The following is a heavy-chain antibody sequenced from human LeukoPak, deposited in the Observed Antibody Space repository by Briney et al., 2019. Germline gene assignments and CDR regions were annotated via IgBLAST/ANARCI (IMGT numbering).Heavy chain of an antibody. D-gene: IGHD6-19*01. CDR3: ARAAVAVDY. CDR2: ISSSSSTI. Sequence: PGGSLRLSCAASGFTFSTFSMNWVRQAPGKGLEWISYISSSSSTIYYTDSVKGRFTISRDNAKNSLYLQMNSLRADDTAVYYCARAAVAVDYWGQGTLVTVSS. J-gene: IGHJ4*02. CDR1: GFTFSTFS. V-gene: IGHV3-48*01.